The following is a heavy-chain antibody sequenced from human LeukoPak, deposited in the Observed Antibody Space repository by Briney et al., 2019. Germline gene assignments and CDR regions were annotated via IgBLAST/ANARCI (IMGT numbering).Heavy chain of an antibody. V-gene: IGHV3-7*03. CDR1: GFIFRTYW. CDR2: IKQDGSEK. J-gene: IGHJ3*02. CDR3: ARDYDSSGYYPTPDAFDI. D-gene: IGHD3-22*01. Sequence: GGSLRLSCAASGFIFRTYWMSWVRQAPGQGLEWVANIKQDGSEKYYVDSVKGRFTISRDNAKNSLYLQMNSLRDEDTAVYYCARDYDSSGYYPTPDAFDIWGQGTMVTVSS.